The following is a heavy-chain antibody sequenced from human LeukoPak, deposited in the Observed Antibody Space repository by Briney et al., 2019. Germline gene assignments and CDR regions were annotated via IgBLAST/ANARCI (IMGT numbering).Heavy chain of an antibody. CDR3: AKGPTSTGTDYFDS. CDR2: ISWNSGSI. Sequence: GGSLRLSCAASGFTFGDYAMHWVRRAPGKGLEWVSGISWNSGSIGCADSVKGRFTISRDNAKNSLYLQMNSLRAEDTALYYCAKGPTSTGTDYFDSWGQGTLVTVSS. CDR1: GFTFGDYA. J-gene: IGHJ4*02. D-gene: IGHD4-17*01. V-gene: IGHV3-9*01.